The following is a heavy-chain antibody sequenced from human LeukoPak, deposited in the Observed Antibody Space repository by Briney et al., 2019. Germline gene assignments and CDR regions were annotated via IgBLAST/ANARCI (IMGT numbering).Heavy chain of an antibody. V-gene: IGHV4-59*01. J-gene: IGHJ3*02. CDR3: ARTYYYDSSGNDAFDI. Sequence: SETLSLTCTVSGGSISSYYWSWIRQPPGKGLEWIGYIYYSGSTNYNPSLKSRVTISVDTSKNQFSLKLSSVTAADTAVYSCARTYYYDSSGNDAFDIWGQGTMVAVSS. CDR1: GGSISSYY. CDR2: IYYSGST. D-gene: IGHD3-22*01.